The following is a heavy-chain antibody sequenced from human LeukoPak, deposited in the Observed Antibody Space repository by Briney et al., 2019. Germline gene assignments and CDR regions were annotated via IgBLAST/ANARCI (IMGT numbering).Heavy chain of an antibody. CDR1: GYTFTDYY. V-gene: IGHV1-2*04. Sequence: ASVKVSCKASGYTFTDYYMYWVRQAPGQGLEWMGWSNPKSGGTKYAQKFEGWVTMTRDTSISTAYMEVSRLKSDDTAVYYCARVWSTAATGWNWFDPWGQGTLVTVSS. CDR2: SNPKSGGT. D-gene: IGHD6-13*01. CDR3: ARVWSTAATGWNWFDP. J-gene: IGHJ5*02.